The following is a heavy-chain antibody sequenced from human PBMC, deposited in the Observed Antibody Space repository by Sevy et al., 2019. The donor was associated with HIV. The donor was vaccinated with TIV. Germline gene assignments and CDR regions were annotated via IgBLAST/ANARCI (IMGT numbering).Heavy chain of an antibody. V-gene: IGHV1-18*01. Sequence: ASVKVSCKASGYTFTSYGISWVRQAPGQGLEWMGWISAYNGNTNYAQTLQGRVTMTTDTSTSTAYMELRSLRSDDTAVYYCARSPSILTSFDYWGQGTLVTVSS. CDR3: ARSPSILTSFDY. D-gene: IGHD2-2*01. CDR1: GYTFTSYG. J-gene: IGHJ4*02. CDR2: ISAYNGNT.